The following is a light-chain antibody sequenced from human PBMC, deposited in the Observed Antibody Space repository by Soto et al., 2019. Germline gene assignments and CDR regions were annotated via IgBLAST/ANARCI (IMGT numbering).Light chain of an antibody. V-gene: IGKV1-5*01. J-gene: IGKJ1*01. CDR1: QTISSW. Sequence: IQLTQSPSTLSGSVGRRGNSTCRASQTISSWLAWYQQKPRKAPKLLIYDASSLESGVPSRFSGSGSGTEFTLTISSLQPDDFATYYCQQYNSYPRRFGQGTKVEIK. CDR2: DAS. CDR3: QQYNSYPRR.